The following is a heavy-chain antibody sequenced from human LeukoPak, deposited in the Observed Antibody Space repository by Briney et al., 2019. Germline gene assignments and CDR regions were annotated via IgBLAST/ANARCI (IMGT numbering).Heavy chain of an antibody. V-gene: IGHV4-61*01. CDR3: ARDDFEYSVHSGMDV. J-gene: IGHJ6*02. CDR2: IYYCGNT. Sequence: AETLSLTCTVSGASVSSESYYWSWIRQPPGKGLEWIGYIYYCGNTNYSPSLMSRVTILVVTFKNQVSLRLTSVSAADTAVYYCARDDFEYSVHSGMDVWGQGTTVTAYS. D-gene: IGHD3-9*01. CDR1: GASVSSESYY.